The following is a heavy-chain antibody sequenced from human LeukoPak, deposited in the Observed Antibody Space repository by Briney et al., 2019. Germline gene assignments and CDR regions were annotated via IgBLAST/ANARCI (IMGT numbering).Heavy chain of an antibody. Sequence: GGSLRLSCAASGFTFSNAWMSWVRQAPGKGLEWVGFIRSKTYRGTTEYAASVKGRFTISRDDSKSIAYLQMDSLKTEDTAVYYCTRDTVYYDSTDWGQGTLVTVSS. D-gene: IGHD3-22*01. V-gene: IGHV3-49*04. CDR2: IRSKTYRGTT. CDR1: GFTFSNAW. CDR3: TRDTVYYDSTD. J-gene: IGHJ4*02.